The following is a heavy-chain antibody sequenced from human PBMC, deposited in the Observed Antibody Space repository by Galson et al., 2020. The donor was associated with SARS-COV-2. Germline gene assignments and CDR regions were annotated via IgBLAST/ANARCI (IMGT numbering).Heavy chain of an antibody. CDR2: IYYSGRT. CDR1: GGSTSSYY. CDR3: ARHCGGDCRTIDAFDI. D-gene: IGHD2-21*02. V-gene: IGHV4-59*08. Sequence: ETSETLSLTCTVSGGSTSSYYWSWIRQPPGKGLEWIGHIYYSGRTSNNPSLKSRVTVSVDTSKNQFSLKLSSVTAADTAVYYCARHCGGDCRTIDAFDIWGQGTMVTVSS. J-gene: IGHJ3*02.